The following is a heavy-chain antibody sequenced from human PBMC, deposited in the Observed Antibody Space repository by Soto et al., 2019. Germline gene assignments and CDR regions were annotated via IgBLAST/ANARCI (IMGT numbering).Heavy chain of an antibody. CDR3: ARIRGYWYGLDV. CDR2: ITGTGGNT. CDR1: GFPLSTDG. Sequence: GGSLRLSCAASGFPLSTDGVTWVRQAPGKGLEWVSAITGTGGNTYYVDSVKGRFTSYRDNSKNMLYLQVNSLRVEDTAVYYCARIRGYWYGLDVWGQGTTVTVPS. V-gene: IGHV3-23*01. J-gene: IGHJ6*02.